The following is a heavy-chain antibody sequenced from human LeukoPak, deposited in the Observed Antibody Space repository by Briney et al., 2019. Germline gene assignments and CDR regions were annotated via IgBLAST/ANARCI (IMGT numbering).Heavy chain of an antibody. D-gene: IGHD3-22*01. J-gene: IGHJ4*02. CDR3: VRGGSGYYYI. V-gene: IGHV3-21*06. CDR1: GFTFTTYT. Sequence: KSGGSLRLSCAASGFTFTTYTIHWIRQAPGKGLEWVSSIGRTSNFEYYAESVNGRFTTSRDNAKNSLYLQMNNVRAEDTAFYYCVRGGSGYYYIWGQGTLVTVSS. CDR2: IGRTSNFE.